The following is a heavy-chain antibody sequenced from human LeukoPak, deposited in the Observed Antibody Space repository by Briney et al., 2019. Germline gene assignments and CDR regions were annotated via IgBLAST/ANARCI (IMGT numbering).Heavy chain of an antibody. CDR2: FDPEDGET. Sequence: ASVKVSCKVSGYTLTELSMHWVRQAPGKGLEWMGGFDPEDGETIYAQKFQGRVTMTEDTSTDTAYMELSSLRSEDTAVYYCAKDDPITMIVAREYNWFDPWGQGTLVTVSS. D-gene: IGHD3-22*01. V-gene: IGHV1-24*01. CDR3: AKDDPITMIVAREYNWFDP. J-gene: IGHJ5*02. CDR1: GYTLTELS.